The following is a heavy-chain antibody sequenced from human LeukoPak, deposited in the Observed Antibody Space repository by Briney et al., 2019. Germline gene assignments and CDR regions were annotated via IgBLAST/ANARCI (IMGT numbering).Heavy chain of an antibody. CDR1: GFTFSSYS. V-gene: IGHV3-48*01. CDR2: ISSSSSTI. Sequence: GGSLRLSCAASGFTFSSYSMNWVRQAPGKGLEWVSYISSSSSTIYYADSVKGRFTISRDNAKNSLYLQMNSLRAEDTAVYYCARGALSPLLEWLSPFGYWGQGTLVTVSS. D-gene: IGHD3-3*01. J-gene: IGHJ4*02. CDR3: ARGALSPLLEWLSPFGY.